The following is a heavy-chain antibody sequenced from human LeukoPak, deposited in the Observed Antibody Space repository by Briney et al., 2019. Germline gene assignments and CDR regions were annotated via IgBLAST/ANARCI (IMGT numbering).Heavy chain of an antibody. CDR2: IYYSGST. V-gene: IGHV4-59*01. CDR1: GGSISSYY. J-gene: IGHJ5*02. Sequence: KPSETLSLTCTVSGGSISSYYWSWIRQPPGKGLEWIGYIYYSGSTNYNPSLKSRVTISVDTSKNQFSLKLTSVTAADTAVYYCARMTTVTYPYNWFDPWGQGTLVTVSS. D-gene: IGHD4-17*01. CDR3: ARMTTVTYPYNWFDP.